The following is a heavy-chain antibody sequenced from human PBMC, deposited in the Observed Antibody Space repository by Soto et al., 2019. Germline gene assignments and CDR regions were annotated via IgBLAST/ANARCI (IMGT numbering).Heavy chain of an antibody. CDR3: ARDEEYCISTSCPHGMDV. CDR2: ISSSSSTI. Sequence: EVQLVESGGGLVQPGGSLSLSCAASGFTFSSYSMNWVRQAPGKGLEWVSYISSSSSTIYYADSVKGRFTISRDNAKNSLYLQMNSLRDEDTAVYYCARDEEYCISTSCPHGMDVWGQGTTVTVSS. J-gene: IGHJ6*02. CDR1: GFTFSSYS. V-gene: IGHV3-48*02. D-gene: IGHD2-2*01.